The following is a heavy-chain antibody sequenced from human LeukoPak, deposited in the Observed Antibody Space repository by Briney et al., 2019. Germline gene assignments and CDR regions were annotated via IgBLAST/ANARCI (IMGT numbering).Heavy chain of an antibody. CDR3: ARDRAANQDWVEFDP. J-gene: IGHJ5*02. V-gene: IGHV3-66*03. Sequence: LSGGSLRLSCAASGFTFSSYSMNWVRQAPGKGLEWVGLIRDSGEAFYADFARGRFAISRDESENTLYLQMNSLRVEDTAVYFCARDRAANQDWVEFDPWGQGTPVIVSS. CDR2: IRDSGEA. D-gene: IGHD3/OR15-3a*01. CDR1: GFTFSSYS.